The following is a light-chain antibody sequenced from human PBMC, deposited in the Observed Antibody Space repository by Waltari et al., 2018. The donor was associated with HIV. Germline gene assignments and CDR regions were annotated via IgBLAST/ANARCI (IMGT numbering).Light chain of an antibody. CDR3: AAWDDILSGWV. V-gene: IGLV1-47*01. J-gene: IGLJ3*02. Sequence: QSVLTQPPSASGTPGQRVTISCSGSSANVGNTVYWYQQLPGTAPKVLIYRDQRPSGVPDRFSGSRSGTSASLDVSGLRSEDEANYFCAAWDDILSGWVFGGGTKLTVL. CDR2: RD. CDR1: SANVGNT.